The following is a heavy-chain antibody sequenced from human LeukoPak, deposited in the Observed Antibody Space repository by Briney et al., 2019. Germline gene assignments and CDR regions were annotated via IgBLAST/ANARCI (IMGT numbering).Heavy chain of an antibody. Sequence: PSETLSLTCAVYGGSFSGYYWSWIRQPPGKGLEWIGEINHSGSTNYNPSLKSRVTISVDTSKNQFSLKLSSVTAADTAVYYCARTPWRMATIMFDYWGQGTLVTVSS. V-gene: IGHV4-34*01. CDR2: INHSGST. J-gene: IGHJ4*02. CDR3: ARTPWRMATIMFDY. D-gene: IGHD5-24*01. CDR1: GGSFSGYY.